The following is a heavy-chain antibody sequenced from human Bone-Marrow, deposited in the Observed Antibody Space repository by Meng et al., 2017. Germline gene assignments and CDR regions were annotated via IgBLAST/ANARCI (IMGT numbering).Heavy chain of an antibody. Sequence: VQLQQGGAGLLKPPEPLSLTCAVYGGSFSGYYWSWIRQPPGKGLEWIGEINHSGSTNYNPSLKSRVTISVDTSKNQFSLKLSSVTAADTAVYYCARGGVRGGIDYWGQGTLVTVSS. J-gene: IGHJ4*02. CDR1: GGSFSGYY. CDR2: INHSGST. V-gene: IGHV4-34*01. CDR3: ARGGVRGGIDY. D-gene: IGHD3-10*01.